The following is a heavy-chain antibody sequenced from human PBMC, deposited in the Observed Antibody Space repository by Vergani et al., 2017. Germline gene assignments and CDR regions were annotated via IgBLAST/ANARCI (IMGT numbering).Heavy chain of an antibody. D-gene: IGHD2-15*01. CDR2: ISFYNGNT. J-gene: IGHJ4*02. Sequence: QVQLVQSGAEVKKPGASVKVSCKASGYIFTNYGISWVRQAPGQGLEWMGWISFYNGNTNYVQKLQGRVTMTTDTSTTSAYMELRSLRSDDTAVYYWAGGGGDCSGGSCYFLDYWGQGTLVTVSS. CDR1: GYIFTNYG. CDR3: AGGGGDCSGGSCYFLDY. V-gene: IGHV1-18*01.